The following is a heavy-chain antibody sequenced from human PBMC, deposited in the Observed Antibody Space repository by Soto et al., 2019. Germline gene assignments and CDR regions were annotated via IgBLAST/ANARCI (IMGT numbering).Heavy chain of an antibody. CDR2: IYYSGST. J-gene: IGHJ4*02. D-gene: IGHD1-1*01. CDR3: ARSAPEMATTKNFDY. V-gene: IGHV4-59*01. Sequence: QVQLQESGPGLVKPSETLSLTCTVSGGSISSYYWSWIRQPPGKGLEWIGYIYYSGSTNYNPSLKSRVTIXXDXSTXQFSLKLSSVTAADTAVYYCARSAPEMATTKNFDYWGQGTLVTVSS. CDR1: GGSISSYY.